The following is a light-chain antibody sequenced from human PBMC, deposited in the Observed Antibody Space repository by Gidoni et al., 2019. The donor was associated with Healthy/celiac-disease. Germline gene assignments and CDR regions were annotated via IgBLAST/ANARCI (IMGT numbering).Light chain of an antibody. Sequence: QSALTQPASVSGSPGPSITISCTGTSSDVGGYNYVSWYQQHPGKATKLMIYEVSNRPSGVSNRFSGSKSGNTASLTISGLQAEDEADYYCSSYTSSSTLYVFGTGTKVTVL. CDR3: SSYTSSSTLYV. J-gene: IGLJ1*01. CDR2: EVS. CDR1: SSDVGGYNY. V-gene: IGLV2-14*01.